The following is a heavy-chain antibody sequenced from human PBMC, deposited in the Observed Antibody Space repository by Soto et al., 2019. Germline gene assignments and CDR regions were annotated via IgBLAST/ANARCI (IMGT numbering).Heavy chain of an antibody. D-gene: IGHD6-19*01. CDR1: GFTFSKYG. V-gene: IGHV3-33*01. CDR3: ARDSSSAWSLDY. CDR2: IWFDGTSR. J-gene: IGHJ4*02. Sequence: VQLVESGGGVVQPGRSLRLSCAASGFTFSKYGMHWVRQAPGRGLEWVSVIWFDGTSRYYADSVKGRFTISRDNSKNTLYLQMNSLRAEDTAVYYCARDSSSAWSLDYWGQGTLVTVSS.